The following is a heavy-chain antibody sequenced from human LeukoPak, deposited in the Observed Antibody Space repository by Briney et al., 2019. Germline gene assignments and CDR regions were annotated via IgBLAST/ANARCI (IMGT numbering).Heavy chain of an antibody. CDR1: DYTFTNYG. Sequence: GASVKVSCKASDYTFTNYGISWVQQAPGQGLEWMGWISAYNGNTNYAQKLQVRISMTTDTSTSTAYMELRSLRSDDTAVYYCARGCSGGRCYSVDAFDIWGQGTVVTVSS. V-gene: IGHV1-18*01. CDR2: ISAYNGNT. J-gene: IGHJ3*02. CDR3: ARGCSGGRCYSVDAFDI. D-gene: IGHD2-15*01.